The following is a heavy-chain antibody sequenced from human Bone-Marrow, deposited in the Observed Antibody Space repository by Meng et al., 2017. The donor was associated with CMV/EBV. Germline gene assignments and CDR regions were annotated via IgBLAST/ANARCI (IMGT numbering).Heavy chain of an antibody. D-gene: IGHD3-10*01. CDR3: ARGDLTMVRGVTDY. CDR2: IIPIFGTA. V-gene: IGHV1-69*05. J-gene: IGHJ4*02. CDR1: GGTFSSYA. Sequence: SLKVSCKASGGTFSSYAISWVRQAPGQGLEWMGGIIPIFGTANYAQKFQGRVTMTRDTSISTAYMELSRLRSDDTAVYYCARGDLTMVRGVTDYWGQGTLVTVSS.